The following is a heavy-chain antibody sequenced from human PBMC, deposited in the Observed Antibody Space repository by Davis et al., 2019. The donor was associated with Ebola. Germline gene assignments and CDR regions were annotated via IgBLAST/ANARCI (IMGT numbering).Heavy chain of an antibody. J-gene: IGHJ5*02. CDR1: GGSIISSSSY. V-gene: IGHV4-39*01. D-gene: IGHD6-19*01. Sequence: MPGGSLRLSCTVSGGSIISSSSYWGWIRQPPRKGLEWIGSIYYSGITYYNPSLKSRVTISVDTSKNQFSLEVNSVTAADTAVFYCAASRRYSRVWYEGWFDPWGQGTLVTVSS. CDR2: IYYSGIT. CDR3: AASRRYSRVWYEGWFDP.